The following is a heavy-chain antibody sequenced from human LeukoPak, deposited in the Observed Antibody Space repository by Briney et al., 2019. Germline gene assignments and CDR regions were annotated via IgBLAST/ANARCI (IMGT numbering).Heavy chain of an antibody. CDR3: ASSKVAVAERKPALWFDP. CDR1: GASISSHY. CDR2: IHYSGST. Sequence: SETLSLTCSVSGASISSHYWSWIRQPPGKGLEWIGYIHYSGSTNCNPSLKSRVTISVDTSKNQFSLKLSSVTAADTAVYFCASSKVAVAERKPALWFDPWGQGTLVTVSS. J-gene: IGHJ5*02. V-gene: IGHV4-59*11. D-gene: IGHD6-19*01.